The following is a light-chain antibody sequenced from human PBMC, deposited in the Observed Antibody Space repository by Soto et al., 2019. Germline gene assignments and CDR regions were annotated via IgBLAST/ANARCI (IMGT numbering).Light chain of an antibody. J-gene: IGKJ1*01. V-gene: IGKV3-15*01. CDR3: QQYNNWPWT. CDR2: GAS. Sequence: EIVMTPSPGTLSVSPVERVTLSCRASQSVGNNLAWHQQKPGQAPRLLIYGASTRATGFPARFSGSGSGTEFTLTISSLQSEDFAVYYCQQYNNWPWTFGQGTKVDIK. CDR1: QSVGNN.